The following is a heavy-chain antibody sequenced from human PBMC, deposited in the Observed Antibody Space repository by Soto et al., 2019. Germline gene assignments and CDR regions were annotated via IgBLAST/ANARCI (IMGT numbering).Heavy chain of an antibody. V-gene: IGHV4-30-2*05. Sequence: SETLSLTCDVSGDTISTGGYTWARIRQPPGKALEWIGHTYHSGNPYYNPSLKSRVTISVDTSKNQFSLKLSSVTAADTALYYFARDGLGYYDSSGYLAWGQGTLVTVSS. J-gene: IGHJ5*02. CDR3: ARDGLGYYDSSGYLA. D-gene: IGHD3-22*01. CDR1: GDTISTGGYT. CDR2: TYHSGNP.